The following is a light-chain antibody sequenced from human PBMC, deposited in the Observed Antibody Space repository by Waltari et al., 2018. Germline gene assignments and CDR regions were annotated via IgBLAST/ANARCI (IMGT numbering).Light chain of an antibody. V-gene: IGKV1-39*01. CDR2: SAS. Sequence: IQMTQSPSSLPVSVGDRVTITCPASQSIDRYLNLYQQKEGRAPNLLIYSASNLQSGVPSRFSGSGSGTDFTLTISSLQHEDFATYYCQQSYSAPCPFGPGTKVDI. CDR1: QSIDRY. J-gene: IGKJ3*01. CDR3: QQSYSAPCP.